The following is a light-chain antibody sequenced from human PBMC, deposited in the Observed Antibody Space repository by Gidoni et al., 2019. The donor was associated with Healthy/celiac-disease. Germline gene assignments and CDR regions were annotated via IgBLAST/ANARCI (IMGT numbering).Light chain of an antibody. Sequence: DIQMTKSPSSLSASVADRVTITCRASQSISSYLNWYQQKPGKAPKLLIYAASSVQSGVPSRFSGSGSGTDFTLTISSLQPEDFATYYCQQSYSTLTFGGGTKVEIK. CDR1: QSISSY. CDR2: AAS. V-gene: IGKV1-39*01. CDR3: QQSYSTLT. J-gene: IGKJ4*01.